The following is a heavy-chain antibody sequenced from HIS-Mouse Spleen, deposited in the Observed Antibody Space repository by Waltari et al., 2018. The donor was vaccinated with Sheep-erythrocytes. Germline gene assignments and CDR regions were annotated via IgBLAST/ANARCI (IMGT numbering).Heavy chain of an antibody. D-gene: IGHD1-1*01. CDR1: GFTFSSYS. J-gene: IGHJ3*02. CDR2: ISSSSSYI. CDR3: ARDTGTDAFDI. Sequence: EVQLVESGGGLVKPGGSLRLSCAASGFTFSSYSMNWVRQAPGKGLELVSFISSSSSYIYYADSVKGRFTISRDNAKNSLYLQMNSLRAEDTAVYYCARDTGTDAFDIWGQGTMVTVSS. V-gene: IGHV3-21*01.